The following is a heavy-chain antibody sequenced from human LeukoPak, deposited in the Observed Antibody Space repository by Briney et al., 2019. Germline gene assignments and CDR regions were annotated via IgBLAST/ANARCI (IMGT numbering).Heavy chain of an antibody. CDR3: ARVNYDSSVHY. J-gene: IGHJ4*02. Sequence: PSETLSLTCTVSGGSISSSYWGWIRQPPGKGLEWIGYIYYSGSTSYNPSLKSRVTISVDTSKNQFSLRLSSVTAADTAVYYCARVNYDSSVHYWGQGTLVTVFS. CDR1: GGSISSSY. CDR2: IYYSGST. D-gene: IGHD3-22*01. V-gene: IGHV4-59*01.